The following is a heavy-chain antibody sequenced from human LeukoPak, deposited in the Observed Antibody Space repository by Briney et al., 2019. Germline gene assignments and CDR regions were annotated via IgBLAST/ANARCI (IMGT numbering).Heavy chain of an antibody. D-gene: IGHD2-2*02. CDR2: INPGGGST. CDR1: GYIFTSYY. V-gene: IGHV1-46*01. J-gene: IGHJ6*02. Sequence: ASVKVSCKASGYIFTSYYMHWVRQAPGQGLEWMGIINPGGGSTSYAQKFQRRVTMTRDTSTSTVYMELSSLRSEDTAVYYCAKDQTDCSSTSCYNFHYGMDVWGQGTTVTVSS. CDR3: AKDQTDCSSTSCYNFHYGMDV.